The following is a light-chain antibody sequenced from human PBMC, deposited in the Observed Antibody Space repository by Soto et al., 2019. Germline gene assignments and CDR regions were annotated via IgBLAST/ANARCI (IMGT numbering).Light chain of an antibody. CDR1: QSVSSN. Sequence: EIVMTQSPGTLSLSPGERATVSCRASQSVSSNLSWYQQKPGQAPRLLIYGASTSATGIPARFSGSGSGTEFTLTIGSLQSEDFAVYYCQQYNNSPRTFGQGTKLEIK. J-gene: IGKJ2*01. CDR3: QQYNNSPRT. CDR2: GAS. V-gene: IGKV3-15*01.